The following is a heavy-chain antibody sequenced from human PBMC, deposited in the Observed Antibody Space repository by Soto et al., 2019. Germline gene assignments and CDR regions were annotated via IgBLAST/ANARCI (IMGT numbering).Heavy chain of an antibody. Sequence: PSETLSLTCTVSGGSISSGVYYWSWIRQHPGKGLEWIGYIYYSGSTYYNPSLKSRVTISVDTSKNQFSLKLSSVTAADTAVYYCARVVVVADYYFDYWGQGTLVTVSS. D-gene: IGHD2-15*01. J-gene: IGHJ4*02. CDR1: GGSISSGVYY. V-gene: IGHV4-31*03. CDR2: IYYSGST. CDR3: ARVVVVADYYFDY.